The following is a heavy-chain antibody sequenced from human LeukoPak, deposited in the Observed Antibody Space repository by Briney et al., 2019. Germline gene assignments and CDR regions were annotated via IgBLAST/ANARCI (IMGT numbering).Heavy chain of an antibody. V-gene: IGHV3-23*01. D-gene: IGHD3-9*01. Sequence: GGSLRLSCAASGFTFSSYAMSWVRQAPGKGLEWVSGISGRGENTYYVDSAKGRFTISRDNSKNTLYLQMNSLRAEDTAIYYCAKALPPYDILTGYDYWGQGTLVTVSS. CDR3: AKALPPYDILTGYDY. J-gene: IGHJ4*02. CDR2: ISGRGENT. CDR1: GFTFSSYA.